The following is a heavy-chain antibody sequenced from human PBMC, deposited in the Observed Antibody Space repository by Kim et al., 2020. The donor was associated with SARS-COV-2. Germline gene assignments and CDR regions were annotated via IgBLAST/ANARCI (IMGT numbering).Heavy chain of an antibody. CDR1: GGSFSGYY. CDR2: SNHSGST. D-gene: IGHD3-10*01. CDR3: ARGARVRGVMIPHKRNWFDP. V-gene: IGHV4-34*01. J-gene: IGHJ5*02. Sequence: SETLSLTCAVYGGSFSGYYWSWIRQPPGKGLGWVGESNHSGSTNYNPSLKSRVTISVDTYKNQFSLKLSSVTAADTAVYYCARGARVRGVMIPHKRNWFDPWGQGTLVTVSS.